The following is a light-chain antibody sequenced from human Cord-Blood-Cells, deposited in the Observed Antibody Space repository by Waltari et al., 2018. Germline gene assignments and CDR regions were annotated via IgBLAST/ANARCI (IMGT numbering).Light chain of an antibody. Sequence: SYELTQPPPLSVSPGQTASITCSGDKLGDKYACWYQPKQGQSPVLVIYQDSKRPPGIPERFSGSNSGNTATLTISETQAMDEADYYCQAWDSSTGVFGGGTKLTVL. CDR2: QDS. CDR3: QAWDSSTGV. CDR1: KLGDKY. J-gene: IGLJ3*02. V-gene: IGLV3-1*01.